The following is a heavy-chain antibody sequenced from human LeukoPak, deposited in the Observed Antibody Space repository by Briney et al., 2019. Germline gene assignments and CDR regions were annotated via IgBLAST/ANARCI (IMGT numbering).Heavy chain of an antibody. Sequence: GESLKISCKGSGYSFSSSWIGWVRQMPGKALEWMGIIYPGDSDTRYSPSFQGQVTISADKSISTAYMQWSSLKASDTAMYYCARQEYCSGGSCYTWFDPWGQGTLVTVSS. CDR3: ARQEYCSGGSCYTWFDP. V-gene: IGHV5-51*01. J-gene: IGHJ5*02. CDR2: IYPGDSDT. CDR1: GYSFSSSW. D-gene: IGHD2-15*01.